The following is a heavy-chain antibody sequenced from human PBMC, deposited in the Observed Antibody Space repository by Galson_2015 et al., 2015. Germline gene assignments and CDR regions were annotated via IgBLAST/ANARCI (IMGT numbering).Heavy chain of an antibody. CDR2: ISYDGSNK. CDR1: GFSFSSYA. Sequence: SLRLSCAASGFSFSSYAMHWVRQAPGKGLEWVAVISYDGSNKYYADSVKGRFTISRDNSKNTLYLQMNSLRAEDTAVYYCARSRIVGATSPHDYWVQGTLVTVSS. V-gene: IGHV3-30-3*01. CDR3: ARSRIVGATSPHDY. D-gene: IGHD1-26*01. J-gene: IGHJ4*02.